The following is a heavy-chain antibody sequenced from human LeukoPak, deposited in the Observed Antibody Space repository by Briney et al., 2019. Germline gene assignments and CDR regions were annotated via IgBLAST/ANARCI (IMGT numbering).Heavy chain of an antibody. D-gene: IGHD3-16*02. CDR3: ARHIGGGIEDMDV. J-gene: IGHJ6*03. Sequence: PSETLSLTCTVSGGSIGTYYWSWVRQSPGRGLEWIGYIYVTGNRNNPYLPRRVTISVDTSRNQFFLKMSSVTAADTAVYYCARHIGGGIEDMDVWGKGTKVTVSS. CDR1: GGSIGTYY. V-gene: IGHV4-59*08. CDR2: IYVTGNR.